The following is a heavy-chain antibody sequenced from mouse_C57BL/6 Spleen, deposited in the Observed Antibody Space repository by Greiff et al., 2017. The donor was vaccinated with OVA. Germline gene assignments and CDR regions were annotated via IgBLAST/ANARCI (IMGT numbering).Heavy chain of an antibody. CDR3: ARSGLLQARDY. Sequence: QVTLKESGAELVRPGTSVKVSCKASGYAFTNYLIEWVKQRPGQGLEWIGVINPGSGGTNYNEKFKGKATLTADKSSSTAYMQLSSLTSEDSAVYFCARSGLLQARDYWGQGTTLTVSS. CDR1: GYAFTNYL. CDR2: INPGSGGT. J-gene: IGHJ2*01. V-gene: IGHV1-54*01. D-gene: IGHD1-1*01.